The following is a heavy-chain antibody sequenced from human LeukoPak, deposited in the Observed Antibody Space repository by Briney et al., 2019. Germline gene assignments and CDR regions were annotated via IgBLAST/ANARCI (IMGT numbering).Heavy chain of an antibody. CDR3: ATGRQWLVRRYYYYGMDV. Sequence: GASVKVSCKASGGTFSSYAISWVRQAPGQGLEWMRGIIPIFGTADYAQKFQGRVTITADESTSTAYMELSSLRSEDTAVYYCATGRQWLVRRYYYYGMDVWGKGTTVTVSS. D-gene: IGHD6-19*01. J-gene: IGHJ6*04. V-gene: IGHV1-69*13. CDR2: IIPIFGTA. CDR1: GGTFSSYA.